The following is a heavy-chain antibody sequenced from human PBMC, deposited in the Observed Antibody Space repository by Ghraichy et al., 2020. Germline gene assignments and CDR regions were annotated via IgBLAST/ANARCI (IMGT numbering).Heavy chain of an antibody. D-gene: IGHD6-19*01. Sequence: SETLSLTCAVYGGSFSGYYWSWIRQPPGKGLEWIGEINHSGSTNYNPSLKSRVTISVDTSKNQFSLKLSSVTAADTAVYYCARHSWQWLISHRDNYGMDVWGQGTTVSVSS. CDR2: INHSGST. CDR3: ARHSWQWLISHRDNYGMDV. J-gene: IGHJ6*02. V-gene: IGHV4-34*01. CDR1: GGSFSGYY.